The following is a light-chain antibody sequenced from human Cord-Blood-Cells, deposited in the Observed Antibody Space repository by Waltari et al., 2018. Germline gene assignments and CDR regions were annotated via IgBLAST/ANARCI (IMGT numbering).Light chain of an antibody. CDR3: QQANSFPLT. CDR1: QGISSW. V-gene: IGKV1-12*01. Sequence: DIQMTQSPSSVSASVGDRVTITCRASQGISSWLAWYPEKPGKAPKRLIYAASNWQSGVPSRFSGSGSVTDFTLTISILQPEDFATYYCQQANSFPLTFGGGTKVEIK. J-gene: IGKJ4*01. CDR2: AAS.